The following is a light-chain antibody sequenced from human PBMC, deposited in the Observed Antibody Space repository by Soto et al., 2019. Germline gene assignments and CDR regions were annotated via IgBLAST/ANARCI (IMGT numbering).Light chain of an antibody. CDR1: QTVSSN. Sequence: ETVLTQSPATLSLSPGERATLSCRASQTVSSNLLWYQQKPGQAPRLLIYGASTRATGIPARFRGSGSETDFTLTIGSLQSEDFAVYYCQQRRSWPLTFGQGTRLEIK. CDR3: QQRRSWPLT. V-gene: IGKV3-15*01. CDR2: GAS. J-gene: IGKJ5*01.